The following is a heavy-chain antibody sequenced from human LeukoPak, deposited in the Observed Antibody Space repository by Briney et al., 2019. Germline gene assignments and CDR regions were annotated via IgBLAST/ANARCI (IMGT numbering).Heavy chain of an antibody. CDR1: GFTFSSYE. CDR3: AGVEGVTTAGGAVDY. D-gene: IGHD4-17*01. CDR2: IRCSGSTI. V-gene: IGHV3-48*03. Sequence: GGSLRLSCAASGFTFSSYEMNWVRQAPGKGLEWVSYIRCSGSTIYYADSVKGRFTISRDNAKNSLYLQMNSLRAEDTAVYYCAGVEGVTTAGGAVDYWGQGTLVTVSS. J-gene: IGHJ4*02.